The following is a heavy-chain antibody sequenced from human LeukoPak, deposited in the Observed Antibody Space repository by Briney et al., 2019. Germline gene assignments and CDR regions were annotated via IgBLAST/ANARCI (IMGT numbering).Heavy chain of an antibody. CDR3: ARARSIVGARDAFDT. J-gene: IGHJ3*02. CDR2: INPNSGGT. V-gene: IGHV1-2*02. CDR1: GYTFTGYY. D-gene: IGHD1-26*01. Sequence: ASVKVSCKASGYTFTGYYMHWVRQAPGQGLEWMGWINPNSGGTNYAQKFQGRVTMTRDTSISTAYMELSRLRSDDTAVYYCARARSIVGARDAFDTWGQGTMVTVSS.